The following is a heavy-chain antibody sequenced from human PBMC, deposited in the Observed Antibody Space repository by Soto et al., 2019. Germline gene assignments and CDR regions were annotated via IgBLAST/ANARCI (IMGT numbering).Heavy chain of an antibody. Sequence: QVQLVQSGAEVKKPGASVKVSCKASGYTFTSYGISGVRQAPGQGLEWMGWISSYNGNTNYAQKLQGIVTMTTGTSASTAYMELRSLRSDDTAVYYCARGYHDYGDYAANYWGQGSLVTVSS. CDR3: ARGYHDYGDYAANY. V-gene: IGHV1-18*04. D-gene: IGHD4-17*01. J-gene: IGHJ4*02. CDR1: GYTFTSYG. CDR2: ISSYNGNT.